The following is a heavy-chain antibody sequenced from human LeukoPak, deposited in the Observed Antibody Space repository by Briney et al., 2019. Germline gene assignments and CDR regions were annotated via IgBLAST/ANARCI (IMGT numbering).Heavy chain of an antibody. CDR1: GFTFSRYS. CDR2: ISGGSTST. V-gene: IGHV3-21*01. Sequence: PGGSLRLSCAVSGFTFSRYSMNWVRRAPGKGLEWVSVISGGSTSTFYADSVKGRFTISRDNAKNSLYLQMDSLRAEATAVSYCARNTPSLSTNGMDVWGQGTTVTVSS. D-gene: IGHD3-3*02. CDR3: ARNTPSLSTNGMDV. J-gene: IGHJ6*02.